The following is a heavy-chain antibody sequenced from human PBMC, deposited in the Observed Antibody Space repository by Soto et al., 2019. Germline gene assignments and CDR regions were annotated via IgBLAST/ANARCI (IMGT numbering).Heavy chain of an antibody. D-gene: IGHD6-6*01. CDR2: IIPIFGTA. Sequence: QVQLVQSGAEVKKPGSSVKVSCKASGGTFSSYAISWVRQAPGQGLEWMGGIIPIFGTANYAQKFQGRVTITADKPTSTAYMELSSLRSEDTAVYYCARGGSSSSVNWFDPWGQGTLVTVSS. CDR3: ARGGSSSSVNWFDP. V-gene: IGHV1-69*06. J-gene: IGHJ5*02. CDR1: GGTFSSYA.